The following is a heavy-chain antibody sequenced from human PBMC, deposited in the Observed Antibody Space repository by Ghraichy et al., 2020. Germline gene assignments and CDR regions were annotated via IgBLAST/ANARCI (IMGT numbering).Heavy chain of an antibody. J-gene: IGHJ4*02. V-gene: IGHV3-30-3*01. D-gene: IGHD4-23*01. CDR3: ARAQYDYGGNSVLVHY. Sequence: GGSLRLSCAASGFTFSSYAMHWVRQAPGKGLEWVAVISYDGSNKYYADSVKGRFTISRDNSKNTLYLQMNSLRAEDTAVYYCARAQYDYGGNSVLVHYWGQGTLVTVSS. CDR2: ISYDGSNK. CDR1: GFTFSSYA.